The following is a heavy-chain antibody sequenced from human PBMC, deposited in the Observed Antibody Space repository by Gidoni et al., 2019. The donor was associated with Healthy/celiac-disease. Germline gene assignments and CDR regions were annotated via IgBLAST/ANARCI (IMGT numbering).Heavy chain of an antibody. V-gene: IGHV4-39*01. CDR2: IYYSGSP. J-gene: IGHJ6*03. CDR1: GGSISSSSYY. D-gene: IGHD3-3*01. CDR3: ARHALGSGITIFGVAPDYMDV. Sequence: QLQLQESGPGLVKPSETLSLTCPVPGGSISSSSYYWGWIRQPPGKGLEWIGSIYYSGSPYYNPSLKSRVTISVDTSKNQFSLKLSSVTAADTAVYYCARHALGSGITIFGVAPDYMDVWGKGTTVTVSS.